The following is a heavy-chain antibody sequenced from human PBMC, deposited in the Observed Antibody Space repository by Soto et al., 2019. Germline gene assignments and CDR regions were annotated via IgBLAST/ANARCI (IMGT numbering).Heavy chain of an antibody. CDR1: GGSFSGYS. CDR3: ARVPRAIFGVVISGYYYAMDV. CDR2: INHSGST. J-gene: IGHJ6*02. Sequence: NPSETLSLTCAVYGGSFSGYSWSWIRQPPGKGLEWIGEINHSGSTNYNPSLKSRVTISVDTSKNQFSLKLSSVTAADTAVYYCARVPRAIFGVVISGYYYAMDVWGQGTTVTVSS. D-gene: IGHD3-3*01. V-gene: IGHV4-34*01.